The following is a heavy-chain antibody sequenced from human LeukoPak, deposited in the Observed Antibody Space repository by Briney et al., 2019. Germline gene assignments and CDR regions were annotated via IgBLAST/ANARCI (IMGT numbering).Heavy chain of an antibody. CDR3: ARASWGRITMVRGVIIDWFDP. CDR1: GYTFTNYG. CDR2: ISAYSGNT. D-gene: IGHD3-10*01. Sequence: GASVKVSCKASGYTFTNYGIFWVRQAPGQGLEWMGWISAYSGNTNYAQKLQGRVTMTTETSTSTAYMELESLRSDDTAVYYCARASWGRITMVRGVIIDWFDPWGQGTLVTVSS. J-gene: IGHJ5*02. V-gene: IGHV1-18*01.